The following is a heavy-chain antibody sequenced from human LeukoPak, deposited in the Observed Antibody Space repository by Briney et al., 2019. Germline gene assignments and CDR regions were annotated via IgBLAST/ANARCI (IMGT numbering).Heavy chain of an antibody. J-gene: IGHJ4*02. D-gene: IGHD2-15*01. V-gene: IGHV4-34*01. CDR3: ARPVAGAFVY. CDR1: GGSFSGYY. CDR2: INHSGST. Sequence: PSENLSLTCAVYGGSFSGYYWIWIRQPPGKGLEWIGEINHSGSTNYNPSLKSRVTISVDTSKNQFSLKLSSVTAADTAVYYCARPVAGAFVYWGQGTLVTVSS.